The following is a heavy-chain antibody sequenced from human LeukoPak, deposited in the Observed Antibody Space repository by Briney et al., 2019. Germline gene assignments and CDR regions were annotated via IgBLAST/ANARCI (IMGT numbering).Heavy chain of an antibody. Sequence: ASVKVSCKASGYTFTSYGISWVRQAPGQGLEWMGWISAYNGNTNYAQKLQGRVTMTTDTSTSTAYMELRSLRSDDTAVYYCARGIKVVPAASSIYYYMDVWGKGTTVTISS. CDR3: ARGIKVVPAASSIYYYMDV. V-gene: IGHV1-18*01. J-gene: IGHJ6*03. D-gene: IGHD2-2*01. CDR1: GYTFTSYG. CDR2: ISAYNGNT.